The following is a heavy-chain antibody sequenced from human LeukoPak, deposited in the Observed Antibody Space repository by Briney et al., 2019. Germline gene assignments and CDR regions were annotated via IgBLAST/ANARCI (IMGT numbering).Heavy chain of an antibody. CDR2: ISGSGGST. J-gene: IGHJ3*02. D-gene: IGHD3-22*01. V-gene: IGHV3-23*01. CDR3: AKDPWDSSGYFDAFDI. CDR1: GFTFSSYG. Sequence: PGGSLRLSCAASGFTFSSYGMSWVRQAPGKGLEWVSAISGSGGSTYYADSVKGRFTISRDNSKNTLYLQMNSLRAEDTAVYYCAKDPWDSSGYFDAFDIWGQGTMVTVSS.